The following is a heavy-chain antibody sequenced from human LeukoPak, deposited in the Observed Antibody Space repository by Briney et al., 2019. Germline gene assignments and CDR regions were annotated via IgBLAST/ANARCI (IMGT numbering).Heavy chain of an antibody. J-gene: IGHJ4*02. Sequence: GGSLRLSCAASGFTFSSYAISWVRQAPGKGLEWVSAISGSGGSTYYADSVKGRFTISRDNSKNTLYLQMNSLRAEDTAVYYCAKSSNGDYVYSAYWGQGTLVTVSS. CDR1: GFTFSSYA. D-gene: IGHD4-17*01. CDR3: AKSSNGDYVYSAY. CDR2: ISGSGGST. V-gene: IGHV3-23*01.